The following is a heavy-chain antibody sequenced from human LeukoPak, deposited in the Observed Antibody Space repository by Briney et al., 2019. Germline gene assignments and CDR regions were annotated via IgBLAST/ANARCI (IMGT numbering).Heavy chain of an antibody. CDR1: GGSFSGYY. D-gene: IGHD3-10*01. CDR2: INHSGST. J-gene: IGHJ6*02. V-gene: IGHV4-34*01. CDR3: ARVLWFGELLSRYYYGMDV. Sequence: SETLSLTCAVYGGSFSGYYWSWIRQPPVKGLEWIGEINHSGSTNYNPSLKSRVTISVDTSKNQFSLKLSSVTAADTAVYYCARVLWFGELLSRYYYGMDVWGQGTTVTVSS.